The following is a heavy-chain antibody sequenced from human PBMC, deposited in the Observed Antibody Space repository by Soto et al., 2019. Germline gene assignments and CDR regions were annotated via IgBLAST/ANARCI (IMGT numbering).Heavy chain of an antibody. V-gene: IGHV1-8*01. Sequence: QVQLVQSGAEVKTPGASVKVSCKASGYTFATYDINWVRQAPGQGLEWMGWMNPNSGNTGYEQKFQCRLTMTRDTALSVAHMELSSLRNEDTAGYYCARSDGYNFNWLDSWGQGTLVTVSA. D-gene: IGHD2-21*01. CDR2: MNPNSGNT. CDR3: ARSDGYNFNWLDS. J-gene: IGHJ5*01. CDR1: GYTFATYD.